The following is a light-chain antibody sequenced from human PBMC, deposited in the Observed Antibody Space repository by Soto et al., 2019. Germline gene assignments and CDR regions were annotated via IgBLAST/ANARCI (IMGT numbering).Light chain of an antibody. CDR2: AAS. J-gene: IGKJ4*01. CDR3: QQASSFPPRVT. Sequence: DIQMTQSPSSVSASVGDRVTITCRASQDIHNWLAWYQQKPGKAPKLLIYAASSLQSGVPSRFSGSGSGTAFTLTISSLQPEDFATYYCQQASSFPPRVTFGGGTTVEIK. V-gene: IGKV1-12*01. CDR1: QDIHNW.